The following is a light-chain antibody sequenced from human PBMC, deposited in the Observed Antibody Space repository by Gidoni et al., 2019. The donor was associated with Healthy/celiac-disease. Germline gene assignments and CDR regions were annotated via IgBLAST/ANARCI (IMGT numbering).Light chain of an antibody. Sequence: QSALTQPASVSGSPGQSITISCTGPSSDVGGYNYVSWYHQPPGKAPKLMIYYVSNRPSGVSNRFSGSKSGNPASLTISGLQAEDEADYYCSSYTSSSTLVFGGGTKLTVL. CDR3: SSYTSSSTLV. J-gene: IGLJ2*01. V-gene: IGLV2-14*01. CDR1: SSDVGGYNY. CDR2: YVS.